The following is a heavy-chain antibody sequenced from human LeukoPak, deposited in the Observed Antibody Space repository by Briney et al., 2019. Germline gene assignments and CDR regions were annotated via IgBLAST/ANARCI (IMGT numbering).Heavy chain of an antibody. V-gene: IGHV3-15*01. D-gene: IGHD3-10*01. Sequence: GGSLRLSCAASGFTFSSYAMHWVRQAPGKGLEWVGRIKSKTDGGTTDYAAPVKGRFTISRDDSKNTLYLQMNSLKTEDTAVYYCTTGQGSYYNPTPDYWGQGTLVAVSS. CDR1: GFTFSSYA. CDR2: IKSKTDGGTT. CDR3: TTGQGSYYNPTPDY. J-gene: IGHJ4*02.